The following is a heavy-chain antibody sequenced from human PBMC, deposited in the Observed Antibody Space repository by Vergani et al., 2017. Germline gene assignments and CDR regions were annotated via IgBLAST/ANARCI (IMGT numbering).Heavy chain of an antibody. Sequence: QVQLQESGPGLVKPSETLSLTCTVSGGSISSYYWSWIRQPPGKGLEWIGYIYYSGSTNYNPSLKSRVTISVDTSKNQFSLKLSSVTAADTAVYYCARPPRGEGNWFDPWGQGTLVTVSS. V-gene: IGHV4-59*08. CDR2: IYYSGST. J-gene: IGHJ5*02. CDR3: ARPPRGEGNWFDP. D-gene: IGHD5-12*01. CDR1: GGSISSYY.